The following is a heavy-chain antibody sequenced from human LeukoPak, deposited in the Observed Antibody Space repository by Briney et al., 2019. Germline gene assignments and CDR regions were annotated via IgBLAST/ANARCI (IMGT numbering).Heavy chain of an antibody. Sequence: GGSLRLSCAASGFTFSSYSMNWVRQAPGKGLEWVSSISSSSYIDYADSVKGRFTISRDNAKNSLYLQMNSLRAEDTAVYYCAKDGNGYSYGYYYYYYMDVWGKGTTVTISS. V-gene: IGHV3-21*01. D-gene: IGHD5-18*01. CDR1: GFTFSSYS. CDR3: AKDGNGYSYGYYYYYYMDV. CDR2: ISSSSYI. J-gene: IGHJ6*03.